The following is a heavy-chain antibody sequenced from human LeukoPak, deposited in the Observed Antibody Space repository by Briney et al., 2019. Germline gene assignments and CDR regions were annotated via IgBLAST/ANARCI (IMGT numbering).Heavy chain of an antibody. CDR1: GGSISSYY. V-gene: IGHV4-59*01. CDR3: ARLPYDYVWGSYRPNWFDP. D-gene: IGHD3-16*02. CDR2: VYYSGST. J-gene: IGHJ5*02. Sequence: PSETLSLTCTVSGGSISSYYWSWIRQPPGKGLEWIGYVYYSGSTNYNPSLKSRVTISVDTSKNQFSLKLGSVTAADTAVYYCARLPYDYVWGSYRPNWFDPWGQGTLVTVSS.